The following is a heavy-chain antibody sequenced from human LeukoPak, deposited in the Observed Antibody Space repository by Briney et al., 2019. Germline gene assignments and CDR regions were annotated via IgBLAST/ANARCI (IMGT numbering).Heavy chain of an antibody. V-gene: IGHV1-2*02. Sequence: VASVKVSCKASGGTFSSYAISWVRQAPGQGLEWMGWINPNSGGTNYAQKFQGRVTMTRDTSISTAYMELSRLRSDDTAVYYCARGRYWGSSGPFNYFDYWGQGTLVTVSS. CDR2: INPNSGGT. D-gene: IGHD6-19*01. CDR3: ARGRYWGSSGPFNYFDY. J-gene: IGHJ4*02. CDR1: GGTFSSYA.